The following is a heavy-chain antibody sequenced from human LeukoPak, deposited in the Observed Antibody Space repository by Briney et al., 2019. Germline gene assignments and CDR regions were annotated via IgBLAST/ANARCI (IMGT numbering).Heavy chain of an antibody. J-gene: IGHJ4*02. CDR1: GYTFIGHY. Sequence: GASVKVACKASGYTFIGHYLHWVRQAPGQGLEWMGWINPNSGGTNYAQKFQGRVTMTRDTSIGTAYMELSRLRSDDTAVYYCARGPTRHYSNVGYWGQGTLVTVSS. V-gene: IGHV1-2*02. CDR3: ARGPTRHYSNVGY. D-gene: IGHD4-11*01. CDR2: INPNSGGT.